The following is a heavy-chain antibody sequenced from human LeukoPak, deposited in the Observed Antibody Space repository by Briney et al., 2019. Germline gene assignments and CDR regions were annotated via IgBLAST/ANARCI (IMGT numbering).Heavy chain of an antibody. CDR3: AKSRHPYNWNDGAFFDY. CDR1: GFTFSSYE. V-gene: IGHV3-48*03. D-gene: IGHD1-20*01. Sequence: GGSLRLSCAASGFTFSSYEMNWVRQAPGKGLEWVSYISSSGSNIKYADSVKGRFTISRGSAKNSVYLQMNSLRAEDTAVYYCAKSRHPYNWNDGAFFDYWGQGTLVTVSS. CDR2: ISSSGSNI. J-gene: IGHJ4*02.